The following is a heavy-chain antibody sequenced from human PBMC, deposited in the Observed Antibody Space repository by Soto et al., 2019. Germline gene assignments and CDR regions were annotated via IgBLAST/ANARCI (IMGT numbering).Heavy chain of an antibody. CDR3: ARQSIAASGNNWFDP. V-gene: IGHV4-59*08. Sequence: SETLSLTCTVSGGSISSYYWSWIRQPPGKGLEWIGYIYYSGSTNYNPSLKSRVTISVDTSKNQFSLKLSSVTAADTAVYYCARQSIAASGNNWFDPWGQGTLVTV. D-gene: IGHD6-25*01. J-gene: IGHJ5*02. CDR2: IYYSGST. CDR1: GGSISSYY.